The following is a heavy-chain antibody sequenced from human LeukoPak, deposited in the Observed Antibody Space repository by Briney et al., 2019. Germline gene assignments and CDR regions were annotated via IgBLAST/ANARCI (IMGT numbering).Heavy chain of an antibody. Sequence: AGGSLRLSCAASGFTFSSYEMNWVRQAPGKGLEWVSYTSSSGNTIYYADSMKGRFTISRDNAKNSLYLQMNGLRDEDTAIYYCARDLRYSSSGTPFWGQGTLVTVSS. V-gene: IGHV3-48*03. CDR3: ARDLRYSSSGTPF. D-gene: IGHD6-13*01. CDR2: TSSSGNTI. CDR1: GFTFSSYE. J-gene: IGHJ4*02.